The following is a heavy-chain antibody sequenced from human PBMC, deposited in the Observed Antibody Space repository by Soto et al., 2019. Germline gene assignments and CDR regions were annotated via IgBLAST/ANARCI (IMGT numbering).Heavy chain of an antibody. CDR3: AKDMGGQWLAWDY. CDR2: ISWNSGSI. J-gene: IGHJ4*02. Sequence: EVQLVESGGGLVQPGRSLRLSCAASGFTFDDYAMHWVRQAPGKGLEWVSGISWNSGSIGYADSVKGRFTISRDNAKNSLYLQMNSLRAEDTALYYCAKDMGGQWLAWDYWGQGTLVTVSS. D-gene: IGHD6-19*01. V-gene: IGHV3-9*01. CDR1: GFTFDDYA.